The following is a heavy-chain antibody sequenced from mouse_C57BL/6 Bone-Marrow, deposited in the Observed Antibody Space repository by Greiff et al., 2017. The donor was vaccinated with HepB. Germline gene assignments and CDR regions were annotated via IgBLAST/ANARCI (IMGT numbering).Heavy chain of an antibody. CDR2: ISDGGSYT. CDR3: ARFLLHDY. V-gene: IGHV5-4*03. Sequence: DVKLQESGGGLVKPGGSLKLSCAASGFTFSSYAMSWVRQTPEKRLEWVATISDGGSYTYYPDNVKGRFTISRDNAKNNLYLQMSHLKSEDTAMYYCARFLLHDYWGQGTTLTVSS. D-gene: IGHD1-1*01. CDR1: GFTFSSYA. J-gene: IGHJ2*01.